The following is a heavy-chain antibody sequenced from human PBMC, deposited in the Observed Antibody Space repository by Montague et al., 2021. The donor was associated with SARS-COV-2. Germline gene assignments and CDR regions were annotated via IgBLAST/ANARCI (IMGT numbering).Heavy chain of an antibody. Sequence: SLRLSCAASGFPFSNKPMSWVRQAPGKGLEWVSAFSISGETTYYADSVKGRFTMSRDNSKNTLYLQMNSLRAEDTAVYYCATSLGVSTNDDFWGQGTLVIVSS. J-gene: IGHJ4*02. CDR1: GFPFSNKP. D-gene: IGHD3-22*01. V-gene: IGHV3-23*01. CDR2: FSISGETT. CDR3: ATSLGVSTNDDF.